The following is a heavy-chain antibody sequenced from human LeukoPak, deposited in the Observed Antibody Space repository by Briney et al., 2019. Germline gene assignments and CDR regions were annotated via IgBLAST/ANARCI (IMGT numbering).Heavy chain of an antibody. Sequence: SETLSLTCTVSGYSISSGYYWGWIRQSPGKGLEWIGSMYHSGSTYYNPSLKSRVTTSVDTSKNQFSLNLSSVTAADTAVYYCARARGWSYYYDSSGYYYYWGQGTLVTVSS. CDR3: ARARGWSYYYDSSGYYYY. CDR1: GYSISSGYY. D-gene: IGHD3-22*01. J-gene: IGHJ4*02. CDR2: MYHSGST. V-gene: IGHV4-38-2*02.